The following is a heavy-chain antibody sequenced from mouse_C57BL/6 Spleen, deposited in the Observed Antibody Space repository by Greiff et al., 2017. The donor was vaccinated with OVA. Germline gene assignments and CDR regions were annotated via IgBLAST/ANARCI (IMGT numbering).Heavy chain of an antibody. J-gene: IGHJ4*01. CDR2: IWRGGST. CDR3: AKNSGGNYGMDY. Sequence: VKLQESGPGLVQPSQSLSITCTVSGFSLTSYGVHWVRQSPGKGLEWLGVIWRGGSTDYNAAFMSRLSITKDNSKSQVFFKMNSLQADDTAIYYCAKNSGGNYGMDYWGQGTSVTVSS. CDR1: GFSLTSYG. D-gene: IGHD2-1*01. V-gene: IGHV2-5*01.